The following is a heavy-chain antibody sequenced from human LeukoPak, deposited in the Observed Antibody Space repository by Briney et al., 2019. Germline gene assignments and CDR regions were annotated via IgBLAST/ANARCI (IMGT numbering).Heavy chain of an antibody. D-gene: IGHD4-11*01. CDR1: GFTFSSYA. V-gene: IGHV3-23*01. CDR3: VKDKSWTTVTILDY. J-gene: IGHJ4*02. Sequence: GGSLRLSCAASGFTFSSYAMSWVRQAPGKGLEWVSTISAGGGSTYYADSVKGRFTLSRDNSKNTLYLQMNSLRAEDTAAYYCVKDKSWTTVTILDYWGQGTLVTVSS. CDR2: ISAGGGST.